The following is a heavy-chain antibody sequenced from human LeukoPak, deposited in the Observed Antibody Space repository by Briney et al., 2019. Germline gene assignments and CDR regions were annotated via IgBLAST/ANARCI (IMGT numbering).Heavy chain of an antibody. CDR1: GYTFTGYY. D-gene: IGHD6-13*01. Sequence: ASVKVSCKASGYTFTGYYMHWVRQAPGQGLEWMGWINPNSGGTNYAQKFQGRVTMTRDTSISTAHMELSRLRSDDTAVYYCARVAVLTRAAAGTGHFDYWGQGTLVTVSS. CDR3: ARVAVLTRAAAGTGHFDY. V-gene: IGHV1-2*02. CDR2: INPNSGGT. J-gene: IGHJ4*02.